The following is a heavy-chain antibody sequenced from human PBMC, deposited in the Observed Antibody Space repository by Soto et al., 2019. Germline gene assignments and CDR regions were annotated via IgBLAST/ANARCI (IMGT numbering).Heavy chain of an antibody. D-gene: IGHD3-16*01. CDR1: GYAFTSYG. V-gene: IGHV1-18*01. CDR3: AGGEDGGDC. CDR2: ISVYSGNT. J-gene: IGHJ4*02. Sequence: QVQLVQSGAEVKKPGASVKVSCKASGYAFTSYGIGWVRQAPGQGLEWMGWISVYSGNTNYAQKLQGRVTMTTDTPTRTAYRELRSLRSDDTGLYYLAGGEDGGDCWGQGTLVTVSS.